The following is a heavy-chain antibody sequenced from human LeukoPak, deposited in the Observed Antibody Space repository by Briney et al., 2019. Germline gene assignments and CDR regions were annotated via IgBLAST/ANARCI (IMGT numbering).Heavy chain of an antibody. Sequence: GGSLRLSCAASGFTFSNYALRWVRQAPGKGLEWVSSISGIDGSTYYADSVKGRFTISRDTSKNTLYLQMKSLRAEDTAVYYCGEITGRGSYCYFDYWGQATLVT. V-gene: IGHV3-23*01. D-gene: IGHD3-10*01. CDR2: ISGIDGST. CDR1: GFTFSNYA. CDR3: GEITGRGSYCYFDY. J-gene: IGHJ4*02.